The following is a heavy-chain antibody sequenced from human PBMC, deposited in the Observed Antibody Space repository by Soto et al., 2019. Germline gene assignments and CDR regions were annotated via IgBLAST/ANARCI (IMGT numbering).Heavy chain of an antibody. Sequence: QVQLVQSGAEVKKPGSSVKVSCKASGGTFSSYAISWVRQAPGQGLEWMGGIIPIFGTANYAQKFQGRVTITAVESTSTAYMELGSLRSEATAVYYCASQYYGDYVDPPYWGPGTLVTVSA. CDR1: GGTFSSYA. CDR2: IIPIFGTA. CDR3: ASQYYGDYVDPPY. J-gene: IGHJ4*02. V-gene: IGHV1-69*12. D-gene: IGHD4-17*01.